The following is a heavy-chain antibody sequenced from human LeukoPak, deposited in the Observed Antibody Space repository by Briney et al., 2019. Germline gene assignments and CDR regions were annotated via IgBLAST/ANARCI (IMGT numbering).Heavy chain of an antibody. CDR1: GFTFSSYA. Sequence: GGSLRLSCAASGFTFSSYAMSWVRQAPGKGLEWVSAISGSGGSTYYADSVKGRFTISRDNSKNTLYLQMNSLRAEDTAVYYCATQTLGYCSSTSCPLNMDVWGKGTTVTVSS. D-gene: IGHD2-2*01. CDR3: ATQTLGYCSSTSCPLNMDV. V-gene: IGHV3-23*01. J-gene: IGHJ6*03. CDR2: ISGSGGST.